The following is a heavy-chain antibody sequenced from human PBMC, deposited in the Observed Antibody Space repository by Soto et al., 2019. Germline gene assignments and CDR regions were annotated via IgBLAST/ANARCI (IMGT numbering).Heavy chain of an antibody. CDR2: ISGSGGST. CDR3: AKDLLEEDALDI. CDR1: GFTFSSYA. V-gene: IGHV3-23*01. Sequence: EVQLLESGGGLVQPGGSLRLYCAASGFTFSSYAMSWVRQAPGKGLEWVSAISGSGGSTYYADSVKGRFTISRDNSKNTLYLQMNSLRAEDTAVYYSAKDLLEEDALDIWGQGTMVTVSS. J-gene: IGHJ3*02.